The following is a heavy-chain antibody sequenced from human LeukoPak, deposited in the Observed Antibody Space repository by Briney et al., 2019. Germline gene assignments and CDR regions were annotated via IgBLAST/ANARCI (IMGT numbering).Heavy chain of an antibody. D-gene: IGHD6-19*01. V-gene: IGHV3-7*03. CDR3: ARTRAERAVAGFGY. CDR2: IKQDGSEK. CDR1: GFTFSSYA. Sequence: GGSLRLSCAASGFTFSSYAMSWVRQAPGKGLEWVANIKQDGSEKYYVDSVKGRFTISRDNAKNSLYLQMSSLRAEDTAVYYCARTRAERAVAGFGYWGQGTLVTVSS. J-gene: IGHJ4*02.